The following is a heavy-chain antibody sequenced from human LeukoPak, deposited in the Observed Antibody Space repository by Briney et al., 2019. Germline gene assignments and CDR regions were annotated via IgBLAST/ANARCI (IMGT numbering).Heavy chain of an antibody. CDR2: FDPEDGET. CDR1: GYTLTELS. CDR3: ATAGARITMIVDGLYFQQ. V-gene: IGHV1-24*01. Sequence: ASVKVSSMVSGYTLTELSTHWGRQAPGKGLEWMGGFDPEDGETIYAQKFQGRVTMTEDTSTDSAYMELSSLRSEDTAVYYCATAGARITMIVDGLYFQQGGQGTLVTVSS. D-gene: IGHD3-22*01. J-gene: IGHJ1*01.